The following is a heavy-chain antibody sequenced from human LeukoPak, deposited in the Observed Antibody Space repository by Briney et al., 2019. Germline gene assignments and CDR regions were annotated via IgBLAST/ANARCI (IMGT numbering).Heavy chain of an antibody. CDR3: ARDDCGDTCYPGGY. V-gene: IGHV1-3*01. CDR2: IKAGNGDT. CDR1: GYIFTKYV. J-gene: IGHJ4*02. D-gene: IGHD2-21*01. Sequence: GASVKVSCMASGYIFTKYVVHWVRQAPGQRPEWMGWIKAGNGDTKYSQNFQDRLTITRDTSASTVYMELSSLTSEDTALYYCARDDCGDTCYPGGYWGQGTLVTVSS.